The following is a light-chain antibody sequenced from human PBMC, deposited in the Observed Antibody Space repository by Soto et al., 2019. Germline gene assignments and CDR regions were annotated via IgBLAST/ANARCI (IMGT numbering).Light chain of an antibody. J-gene: IGLJ2*01. CDR2: EVS. V-gene: IGLV2-14*01. CDR3: SFYPSTTFVV. CDR1: STDVGTYNY. Sequence: QSGLTQPASVFGSPGQSVSISCTGTSTDVGTYNYVSWYQQHPGKAPKLMIYEVSKRPSGVSNRFSGSKSGNTASLTISGLLVEDGPTYYCSFYPSTTFVVFG.